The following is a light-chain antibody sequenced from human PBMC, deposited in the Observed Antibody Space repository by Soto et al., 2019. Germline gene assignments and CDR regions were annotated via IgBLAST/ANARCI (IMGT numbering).Light chain of an antibody. J-gene: IGKJ4*01. V-gene: IGKV3-20*01. CDR2: DAS. CDR3: QQFSSYPLT. CDR1: PTVRINY. Sequence: VLTKSPGTLSLSPAERATLSCWASPTVRINYLAWYQQKPGQAPRLLIYDASSTATGIPDIFSGGGSGTNFTLTISRLEPEDFAVYYCQQFSSYPLTFGGVTKVEIK.